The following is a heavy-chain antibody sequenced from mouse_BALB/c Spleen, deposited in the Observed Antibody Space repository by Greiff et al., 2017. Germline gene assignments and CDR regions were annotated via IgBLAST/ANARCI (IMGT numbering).Heavy chain of an antibody. CDR2: INSNGGST. CDR3: ARGGYDRGYAMDY. CDR1: GFTFSSYG. D-gene: IGHD2-2*01. J-gene: IGHJ4*01. V-gene: IGHV5-6-3*01. Sequence: EVMLVESGGGLVQPGGSLKLSCAASGFTFSSYGMSWVRQTPDKRLELVATINSNGGSTYYPDSVKGRFTISRDNAKNTLYLQMSSLKSEDTAMYYCARGGYDRGYAMDYWGQGTSVTVSS.